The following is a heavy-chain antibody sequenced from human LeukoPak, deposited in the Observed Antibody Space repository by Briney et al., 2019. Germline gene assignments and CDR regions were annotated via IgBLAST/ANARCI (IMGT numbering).Heavy chain of an antibody. CDR1: DESFNGYD. CDR2: VYHIGST. V-gene: IGHV4-34*01. J-gene: IGHJ4*02. CDR3: ARGFPSPDN. Sequence: SETLSLTCTVSDESFNGYDWSWIRQHPGKGLEWIGEVYHIGSTNYNPSLKSRATISLDTAKNQFSLKLRSVTAADTAVYYCARGFPSPDNRGRGTLVTVSS.